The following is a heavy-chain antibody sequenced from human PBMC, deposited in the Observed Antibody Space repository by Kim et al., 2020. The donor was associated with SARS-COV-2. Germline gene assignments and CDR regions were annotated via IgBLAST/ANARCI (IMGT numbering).Heavy chain of an antibody. Sequence: GGSLRLSCVAFGFPFNDYNMNWIRQAPGKGLEWVSYIRSDGSYTNYADSVKGRFTVSRDNTQFSLYLQIHSLRAEDTAVYYCARDRDGPFYYGMDVWG. V-gene: IGHV3-11*06. J-gene: IGHJ6*02. D-gene: IGHD2-21*01. CDR2: IRSDGSYT. CDR1: GFPFNDYN. CDR3: ARDRDGPFYYGMDV.